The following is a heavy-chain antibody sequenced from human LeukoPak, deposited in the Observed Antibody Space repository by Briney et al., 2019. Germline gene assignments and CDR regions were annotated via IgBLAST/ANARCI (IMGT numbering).Heavy chain of an antibody. Sequence: GGSLRLSCAASGFSVSTNYMSRVRQVPGKGLEWVSVIYSGGTTYYADSVKDRFTISRDKSKNTLYLQMNSLRAEDTAVYYCARASMAAAGSYFDFWGQGTLVTVSS. V-gene: IGHV3-66*01. CDR2: IYSGGTT. CDR3: ARASMAAAGSYFDF. J-gene: IGHJ4*02. D-gene: IGHD6-13*01. CDR1: GFSVSTNY.